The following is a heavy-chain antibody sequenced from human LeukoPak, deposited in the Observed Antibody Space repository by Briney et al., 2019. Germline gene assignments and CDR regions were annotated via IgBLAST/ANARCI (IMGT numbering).Heavy chain of an antibody. J-gene: IGHJ6*03. CDR1: GYTFTCYY. V-gene: IGHV1-2*02. CDR3: ASYSSSSSYYCYYMDV. Sequence: GASVKVSCKASGYTFTCYYMHWVRQAPGQGLEWMGWINPNSGGTNYAKKFQGRVTMTGDTSISTAYMELSRLRSDDTAVDYCASYSSSSSYYCYYMDVWGKGTTVTVSS. CDR2: INPNSGGT. D-gene: IGHD6-6*01.